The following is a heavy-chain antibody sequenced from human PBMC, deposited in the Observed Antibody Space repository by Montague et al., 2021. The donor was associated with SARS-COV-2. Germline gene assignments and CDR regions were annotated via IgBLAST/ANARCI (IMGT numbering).Heavy chain of an antibody. CDR1: GFSLSTSGMC. D-gene: IGHD3-9*01. Sequence: PALVKPTQTLTLTCTFSGFSLSTSGMCVSWIRQPPGKALEWLALIDWDDDKYYSTSLKTRLTISKDTSKNQVVPTMTNMDPVDTATYYCARMMYDILTGYYIGLDYWGQGTLVTVSS. CDR2: IDWDDDK. CDR3: ARMMYDILTGYYIGLDY. J-gene: IGHJ4*02. V-gene: IGHV2-70*01.